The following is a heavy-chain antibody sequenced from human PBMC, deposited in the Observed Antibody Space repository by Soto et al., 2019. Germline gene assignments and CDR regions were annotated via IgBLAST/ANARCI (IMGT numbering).Heavy chain of an antibody. J-gene: IGHJ5*02. V-gene: IGHV4-34*01. CDR3: ARGGPPGATNWFDP. D-gene: IGHD3-10*01. Sequence: SETLSLTCAVYGGSFSGYYWSWIRQPPGKGLEWIGEINHSGSTNYNPSLKSRVTISVDTSKNQFSLKLSSVTAADTAVYYCARGGPPGATNWFDPWGQGTLVTVSS. CDR2: INHSGST. CDR1: GGSFSGYY.